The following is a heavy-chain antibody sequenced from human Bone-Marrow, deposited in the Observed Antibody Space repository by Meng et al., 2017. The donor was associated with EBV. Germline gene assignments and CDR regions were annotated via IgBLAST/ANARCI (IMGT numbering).Heavy chain of an antibody. CDR1: GFTFSSYA. Sequence: EVQLLESXGGLVQPGGSLRRSCAASGFTFSSYAMSWVRQAPGKGLEWVSAISGSGGSTYYADSVKGRFTISRDNSKNTLYLQMNSLRAEDTAVYYCAVVVITFGSPGGWGQGTLVTVSS. J-gene: IGHJ4*02. D-gene: IGHD3-22*01. CDR2: ISGSGGST. CDR3: AVVVITFGSPGG. V-gene: IGHV3-23*01.